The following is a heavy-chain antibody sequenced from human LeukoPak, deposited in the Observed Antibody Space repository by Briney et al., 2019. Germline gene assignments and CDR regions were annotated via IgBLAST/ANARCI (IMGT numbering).Heavy chain of an antibody. CDR2: ISAYNGNT. Sequence: ASVKVSCKASGYTFTSYGISWVRQAPGQGLEWMGWISAYNGNTNYAQKLQGRVTMTTDTSTSTPYMELRSLRADDTAVYYCARGQGYYDSPPNPSDAFDIWGQGTMVTVSS. CDR3: ARGQGYYDSPPNPSDAFDI. CDR1: GYTFTSYG. J-gene: IGHJ3*02. V-gene: IGHV1-18*01. D-gene: IGHD3-22*01.